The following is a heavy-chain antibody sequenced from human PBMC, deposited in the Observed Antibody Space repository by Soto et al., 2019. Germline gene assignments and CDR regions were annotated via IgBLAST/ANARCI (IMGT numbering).Heavy chain of an antibody. J-gene: IGHJ5*02. V-gene: IGHV3-49*04. D-gene: IGHD2-15*01. Sequence: GGSLRLSCTASGFTFGDYALSWVRQAPGQGLEWVGFIRSKAYGGTTEYAASVKGRFTISRDDSKCTAYLQMNSRKTEDTAVYYCTRVPGAELVRWFVPWGQGTLVTVSS. CDR1: GFTFGDYA. CDR3: TRVPGAELVRWFVP. CDR2: IRSKAYGGTT.